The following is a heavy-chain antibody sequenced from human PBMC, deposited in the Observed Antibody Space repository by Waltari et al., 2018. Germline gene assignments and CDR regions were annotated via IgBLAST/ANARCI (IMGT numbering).Heavy chain of an antibody. Sequence: QVQLQQWGAGLLKPSATLSLTCAVYGGSFMGYSWSWPPQPPGKGLEWIGEINHSGSTNYNPSLKSRVTISVDTSKNQFSLKLSSVTAADTAVYYCARALTNSGYDWGGYFDYWGQGTLVTVSS. CDR3: ARALTNSGYDWGGYFDY. CDR2: INHSGST. J-gene: IGHJ4*02. V-gene: IGHV4-34*01. D-gene: IGHD5-12*01. CDR1: GGSFMGYS.